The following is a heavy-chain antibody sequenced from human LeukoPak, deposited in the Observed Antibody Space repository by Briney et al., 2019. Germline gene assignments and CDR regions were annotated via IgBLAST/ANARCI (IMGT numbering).Heavy chain of an antibody. CDR3: ARENDRYGRIDY. D-gene: IGHD5-18*01. CDR1: GGSLSSYY. Sequence: SETLPLTCSVFGGSLSSYYWSWVRQPPGKGLEWIGYVSYSGSTDYNPSLKSRVIISIDTSKTQFSLRLRSVTAADTAVYYCARENDRYGRIDYWGQGTQVTVSS. J-gene: IGHJ4*02. CDR2: VSYSGST. V-gene: IGHV4-59*01.